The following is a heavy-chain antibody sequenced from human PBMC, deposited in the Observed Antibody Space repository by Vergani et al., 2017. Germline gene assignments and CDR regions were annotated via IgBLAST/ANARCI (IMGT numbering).Heavy chain of an antibody. Sequence: EVQLLQSEGAVVQPGGPLRLPGVASGFPFRSQAMSWVRQGHGQGLEWVSSIKNTGDSTNYADSVKGRFTISRDNSKNTLYLQMNSLRVEDTAVYYCGRGSDNYNWGQGTLVTVSS. D-gene: IGHD5-24*01. CDR3: GRGSDNYN. CDR1: GFPFRSQA. J-gene: IGHJ4*02. V-gene: IGHV3-23*01. CDR2: IKNTGDST.